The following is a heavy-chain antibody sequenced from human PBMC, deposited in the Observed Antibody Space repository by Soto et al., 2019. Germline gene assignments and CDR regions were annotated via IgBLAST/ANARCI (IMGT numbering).Heavy chain of an antibody. J-gene: IGHJ4*02. CDR2: ISGSGGST. Sequence: GGSLRLSCAASGFTFSSYAMSWVRQAPGKGLEWVSAISGSGGSTYYADSVKGRFTISRDNSKNTLYLQMNSLRAEDTAVYYCATSEGSSGWYYFDYWGQGTLVTVSS. CDR1: GFTFSSYA. V-gene: IGHV3-23*01. CDR3: ATSEGSSGWYYFDY. D-gene: IGHD6-19*01.